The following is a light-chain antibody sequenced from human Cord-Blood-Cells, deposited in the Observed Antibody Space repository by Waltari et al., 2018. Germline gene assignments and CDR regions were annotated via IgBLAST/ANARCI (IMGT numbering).Light chain of an antibody. CDR1: RRDVGGYNY. CDR2: DVS. V-gene: IGLV2-14*03. Sequence: QSAMTQPAPLSRSSGQSIPLSCPGIRRDVGGYNYVSWYQRHPGKTPRPMIHDVSNRPSGVSKRFSGSKSGNTASLTISGLQAEDEADYYCSSYTSSSTLVFGGGTKLTVL. J-gene: IGLJ3*02. CDR3: SSYTSSSTLV.